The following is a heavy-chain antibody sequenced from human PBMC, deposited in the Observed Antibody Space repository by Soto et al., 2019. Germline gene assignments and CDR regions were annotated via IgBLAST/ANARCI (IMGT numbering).Heavy chain of an antibody. CDR3: ARAGAVNWFDP. Sequence: QVQLQESGPGLVKPSQTLSLTCTVSGGSISSGGYYWSWIRQHPGKGLEWIGYIYYSGRTYHNPSLKSRITISVDTSKNQFSLQLSSVTAADTAVYYCARAGAVNWFDPWGQGTRVTVSS. CDR2: IYYSGRT. J-gene: IGHJ5*02. CDR1: GGSISSGGYY. V-gene: IGHV4-31*03.